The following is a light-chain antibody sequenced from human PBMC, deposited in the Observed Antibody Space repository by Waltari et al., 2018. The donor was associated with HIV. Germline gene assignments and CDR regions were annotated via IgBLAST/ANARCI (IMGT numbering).Light chain of an antibody. V-gene: IGLV2-8*01. CDR2: EVN. J-gene: IGLJ2*01. Sequence: QSALTQPPSASGSPGQSVTISCTGTNSDIGNSDYVAWYQQHPGKPPKLIISEVNKRPSGVPNRVSGSKSGNTASLTVSGLQAEDEAAYYCSSYAGTNDFYVIFGGGTKLTVL. CDR3: SSYAGTNDFYVI. CDR1: NSDIGNSDY.